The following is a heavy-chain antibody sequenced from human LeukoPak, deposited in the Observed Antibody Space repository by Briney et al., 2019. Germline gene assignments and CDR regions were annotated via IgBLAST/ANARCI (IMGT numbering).Heavy chain of an antibody. J-gene: IGHJ4*02. CDR3: VRKVIVATNYFDL. V-gene: IGHV3-23*01. Sequence: GGSLRLSCAASGFTFSSHAMSWVRQAPGKGLEWVSSISGSGDRTYYADSVKGRLTISRDNSKKTVCVQVNSLRADDTAVYYCVRKVIVATNYFDLWGQGTLVTVSS. D-gene: IGHD2-15*01. CDR2: ISGSGDRT. CDR1: GFTFSSHA.